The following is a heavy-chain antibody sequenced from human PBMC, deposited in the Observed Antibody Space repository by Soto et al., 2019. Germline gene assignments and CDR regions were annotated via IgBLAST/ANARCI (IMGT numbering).Heavy chain of an antibody. V-gene: IGHV1-69*06. D-gene: IGHD3-9*01. CDR1: GGTFSSYA. J-gene: IGHJ6*02. CDR2: IIPIFGTA. Sequence: GASVKVSCKASGGTFSSYAISWVRQAPGQGLEWMGGIIPIFGTANYAQKFQGRVTITADKSTSTAYMELSSLRSEDTAVYYCARDEEVQGRYFDWLLYNYYYGMDVWGQGTTVT. CDR3: ARDEEVQGRYFDWLLYNYYYGMDV.